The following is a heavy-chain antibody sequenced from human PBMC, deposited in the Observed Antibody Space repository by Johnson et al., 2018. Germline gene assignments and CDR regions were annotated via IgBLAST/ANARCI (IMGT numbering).Heavy chain of an antibody. D-gene: IGHD5-18*01. CDR1: GFTFSSYS. V-gene: IGHV3-21*01. Sequence: VQLVESGGGLVKXGGSLRLXCAASGFTFSSYSMNWVRQAPGKGLEWVSSISSSSSYIYYADSVKGRFTISRDNAKNSLYLQMTSLRAEDTAGYYCARVDTAMVTFYYMDVWGKGTTVTVSS. J-gene: IGHJ6*03. CDR3: ARVDTAMVTFYYMDV. CDR2: ISSSSSYI.